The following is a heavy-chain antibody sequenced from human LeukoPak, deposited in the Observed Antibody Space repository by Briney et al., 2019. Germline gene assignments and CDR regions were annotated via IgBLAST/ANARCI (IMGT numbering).Heavy chain of an antibody. V-gene: IGHV1-18*01. CDR1: GYIFTSYG. D-gene: IGHD6-19*01. J-gene: IGHJ4*02. CDR3: AREDSGWYVDY. Sequence: ASVKVSCKASGYIFTSYGISWVRQGPGQGLEWVGWISGYNGNTNFAPNLQDRVTMTTDTSTATAYMELRSLRLNDTAVYFCAREDSGWYVDYWGQGTLVTVSS. CDR2: ISGYNGNT.